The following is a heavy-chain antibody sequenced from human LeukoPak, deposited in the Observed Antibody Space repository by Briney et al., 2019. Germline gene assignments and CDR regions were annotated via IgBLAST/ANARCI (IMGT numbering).Heavy chain of an antibody. CDR3: AKDRVAGRGRYFDY. Sequence: GGSLRLSCAASGFTFDDYAMHWVRQAPGKGLEWVSGISWNSGSIGYADSVKGRFTISRDNAKNSLYLQMNSLRAEDTALYYCAKDRVAGRGRYFDYWGQGTLVTVSS. V-gene: IGHV3-9*01. J-gene: IGHJ4*02. CDR2: ISWNSGSI. D-gene: IGHD6-19*01. CDR1: GFTFDDYA.